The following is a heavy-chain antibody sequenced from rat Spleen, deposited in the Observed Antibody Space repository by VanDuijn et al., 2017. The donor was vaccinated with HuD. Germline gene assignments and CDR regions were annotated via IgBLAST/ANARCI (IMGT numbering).Heavy chain of an antibody. D-gene: IGHD1-12*02. J-gene: IGHJ4*01. CDR2: ISYDGRSS. Sequence: EVQLVESGGGLVQPGRSLKLSCAASGFTFSDYNMAWVRQAPKKGLEWVATISYDGRSSYYRDSVKGRFTISRDSAKSTLYLEMDSLRSEDSATYYCATDGYYDGTYYSVYVMDAWGQGASVTVSS. V-gene: IGHV5-7*01. CDR3: ATDGYYDGTYYSVYVMDA. CDR1: GFTFSDYN.